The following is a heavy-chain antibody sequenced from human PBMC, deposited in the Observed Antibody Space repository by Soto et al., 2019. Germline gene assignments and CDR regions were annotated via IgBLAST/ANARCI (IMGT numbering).Heavy chain of an antibody. V-gene: IGHV1-18*04. D-gene: IGHD3-10*01. J-gene: IGHJ5*02. CDR2: INGFSSNT. CDR3: ARASIRGVTSSP. CDR1: GYTFTSYG. Sequence: ASVKVSCKASGYTFTSYGISWVRQAPGQGLEWMGWINGFSSNTHYAENLQGRVTMTTDTVTSTAYMELRSLRSDDTAMYYRARASIRGVTSSPWGQGTLVTVSS.